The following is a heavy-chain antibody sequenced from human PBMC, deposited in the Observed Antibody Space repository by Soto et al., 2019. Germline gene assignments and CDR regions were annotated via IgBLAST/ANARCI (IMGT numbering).Heavy chain of an antibody. Sequence: ASVKVSYKASGGTFSSYAISWVRQAPGQGLEWMGGIIPIFGTANYAQKFQGRVTITADESTSTAYMELSSLRSEDTAVYYCARFKVLRFLEWFPDFDAFDIWGQETMVTVSS. CDR3: ARFKVLRFLEWFPDFDAFDI. V-gene: IGHV1-69*13. CDR1: GGTFSSYA. CDR2: IIPIFGTA. J-gene: IGHJ3*02. D-gene: IGHD3-3*01.